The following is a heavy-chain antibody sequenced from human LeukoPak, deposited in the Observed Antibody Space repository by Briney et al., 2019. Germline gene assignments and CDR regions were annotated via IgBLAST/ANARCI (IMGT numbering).Heavy chain of an antibody. J-gene: IGHJ4*02. D-gene: IGHD6-19*01. CDR2: IKQDGSEK. CDR3: AKAYSSGWYVY. V-gene: IGHV3-7*01. CDR1: GFTFGSYW. Sequence: PGGSLRLSCAASGFTFGSYWMHWIRQAPGKGLEWVANIKQDGSEKFYVDSVKGRFIISRDNAKNSLYLQMNSLRAEDMAVYYCAKAYSSGWYVYWGQGTLVTVSS.